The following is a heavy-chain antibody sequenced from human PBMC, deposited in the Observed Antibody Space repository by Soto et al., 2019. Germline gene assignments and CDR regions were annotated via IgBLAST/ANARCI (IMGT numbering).Heavy chain of an antibody. CDR1: GFILRNFD. Sequence: QVQLVESGGGVVQPGRSLRLSCAASGFILRNFDMHWVRRAPGKGLEWVATISGDGNDKYYPDSMKGRFTISRDNFNNTLYLQLNSLRPEDTAVYHCVQGASTAHQPLDSWGQGVLVTVSS. J-gene: IGHJ4*02. V-gene: IGHV3-30*03. CDR3: VQGASTAHQPLDS. CDR2: ISGDGNDK. D-gene: IGHD1-26*01.